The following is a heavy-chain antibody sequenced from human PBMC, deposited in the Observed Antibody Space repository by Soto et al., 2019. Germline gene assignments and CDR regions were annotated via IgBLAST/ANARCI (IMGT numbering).Heavy chain of an antibody. CDR1: GDSISRSSSY. Sequence: QLQLQESGPGLVKPSETLSLTCTVSGDSISRSSSYWGWIRQPPGKGLEWIGSRYFSGSTHYNPSLKSRVTISVDMSKNQFSLNRNSVTAADTAVYYCVFMSGYWGQGTLVTVSS. CDR2: RYFSGST. CDR3: VFMSGY. V-gene: IGHV4-39*01. D-gene: IGHD3-10*01. J-gene: IGHJ4*02.